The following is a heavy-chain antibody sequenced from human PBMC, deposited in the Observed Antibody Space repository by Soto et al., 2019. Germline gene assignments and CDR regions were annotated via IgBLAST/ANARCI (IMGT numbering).Heavy chain of an antibody. CDR3: ARGQEGIVATH. D-gene: IGHD5-12*01. CDR2: VKDGGST. CDR1: GGSLTGYY. J-gene: IGHJ4*02. V-gene: IGHV4-34*01. Sequence: QVQLQQWGAGLLKPSETLSLTCTVNGGSLTGYYWSWIRQPPGKGLEWIGEVKDGGSTNYSPSLRGRXSXSXXTSKNHFSLRLNSVTAADTAVYFCARGQEGIVATHWDQGALVTVSS.